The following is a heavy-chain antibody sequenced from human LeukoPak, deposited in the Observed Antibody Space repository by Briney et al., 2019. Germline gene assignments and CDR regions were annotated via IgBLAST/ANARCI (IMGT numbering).Heavy chain of an antibody. CDR1: GFTFSSYA. CDR2: ITWNGGTT. V-gene: IGHV3-9*01. D-gene: IGHD3-3*01. CDR3: ARDNYDALTGTYY. J-gene: IGHJ4*02. Sequence: PGRSLRLSCAASGFTFSSYAMHWVRQAPGKGLEWVSGITWNGGTTAYADSVKGRFTISRDNAKNSLYLQMNSLRLEDTAFYYCARDNYDALTGTYYWGQGTLVTVSS.